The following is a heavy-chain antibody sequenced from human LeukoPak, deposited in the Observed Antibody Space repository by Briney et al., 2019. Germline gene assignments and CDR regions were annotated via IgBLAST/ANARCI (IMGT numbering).Heavy chain of an antibody. CDR3: ARDHYVDAFDI. J-gene: IGHJ3*02. D-gene: IGHD3-16*01. Sequence: GGSLRLSCAASGFTVSSNYMSWVRQAPGKGLEWVSVIYSGGGTYYADAVKGRFTISRDTSKNPLSLQMNSLSAADTAAYYCARDHYVDAFDIWGQGTMVTVSS. CDR2: IYSGGGT. V-gene: IGHV3-66*01. CDR1: GFTVSSNY.